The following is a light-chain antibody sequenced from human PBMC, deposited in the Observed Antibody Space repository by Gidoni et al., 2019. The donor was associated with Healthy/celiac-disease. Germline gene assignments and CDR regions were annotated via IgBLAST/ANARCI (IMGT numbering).Light chain of an antibody. CDR1: QMVSSN. J-gene: IGKJ2*01. Sequence: EIVMTQSQATLSVSPGERATLSCRASQMVSSNLAWYQQKPGQAPRLLIYGASTSATGIPARFSGSGSGTEFTLTISSLQSEDFAVYYCQQYNNWPSGYTFGQXTKLEIK. CDR3: QQYNNWPSGYT. CDR2: GAS. V-gene: IGKV3-15*01.